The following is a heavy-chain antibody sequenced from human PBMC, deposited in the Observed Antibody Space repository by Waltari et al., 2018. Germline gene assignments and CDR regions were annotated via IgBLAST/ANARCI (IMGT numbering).Heavy chain of an antibody. CDR1: GFTVSSNY. CDR3: AKDITALYAFDI. V-gene: IGHV3-9*03. CDR2: ISWNSGSI. J-gene: IGHJ3*02. Sequence: EVQLVESGGGLIQPGGSLRLSCAASGFTVSSNYMSWVRQAPGKGLEWVSGISWNSGSIGYADSVKGRFTISRDNAKNSLYLQMNSLRAEDMALYYCAKDITALYAFDIWGQGTMVTVSS.